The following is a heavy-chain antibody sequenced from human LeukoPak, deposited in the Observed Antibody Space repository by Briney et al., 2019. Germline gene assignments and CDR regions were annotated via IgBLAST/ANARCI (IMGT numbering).Heavy chain of an antibody. CDR2: IYYSGST. V-gene: IGHV4-59*01. J-gene: IGHJ3*02. CDR3: ARDMGSSGWFDAFDI. D-gene: IGHD6-19*01. Sequence: SETLSLTCAVYGGSFSGYYWTWIRQPPGKGLEWIGYIYYSGSTNYNPSLKSRVTISVDTSKNQFSLKLSSVTAADTAVYYCARDMGSSGWFDAFDIWGQGTMVTVSS. CDR1: GGSFSGYY.